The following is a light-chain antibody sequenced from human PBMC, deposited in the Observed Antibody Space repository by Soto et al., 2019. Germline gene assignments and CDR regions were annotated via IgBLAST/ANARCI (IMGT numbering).Light chain of an antibody. Sequence: EIVMTQSPATLSVSPGERATLSCRASQSVSNNLAWYQQKPGQAPRLLIYDASTRATGIPARFSGSGSGTDFTLTISSLQPDDFLVYYCQQYNNWPPLTFGGGTKVEIE. J-gene: IGKJ4*01. CDR2: DAS. CDR3: QQYNNWPPLT. CDR1: QSVSNN. V-gene: IGKV3-15*01.